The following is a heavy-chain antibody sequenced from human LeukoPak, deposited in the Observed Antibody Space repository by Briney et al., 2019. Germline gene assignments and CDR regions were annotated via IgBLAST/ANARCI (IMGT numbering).Heavy chain of an antibody. D-gene: IGHD3-22*01. CDR1: GGSISSSSYY. V-gene: IGHV4-39*01. J-gene: IGHJ4*02. Sequence: SETLSLTCTVSGGSISSSSYYWGWIRQPPGKGLEWIGSIYYSGSTYYNPSLKSRVTISVDTSKNQFSLKLSSVTAADTAVYYCARHAGSMTVVVIRPSHFDYWGQGTLVTVSS. CDR3: ARHAGSMTVVVIRPSHFDY. CDR2: IYYSGST.